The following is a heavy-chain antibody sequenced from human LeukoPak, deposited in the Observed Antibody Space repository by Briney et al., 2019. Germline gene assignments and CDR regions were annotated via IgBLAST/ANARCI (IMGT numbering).Heavy chain of an antibody. CDR1: GFTFSDYY. CDR2: ISSSGSTI. V-gene: IGHV3-11*01. D-gene: IGHD2-15*01. Sequence: GGSLRLSCAASGFTFSDYYMSWIRQAPGKGLEWVSYISSSGSTIYYADSVKGRFTISRDNAKNSLYLQMNSLRAEDTAVYYCARASDSYYYYYGMDVWGQGTTVTVSS. CDR3: ARASDSYYYYYGMDV. J-gene: IGHJ6*02.